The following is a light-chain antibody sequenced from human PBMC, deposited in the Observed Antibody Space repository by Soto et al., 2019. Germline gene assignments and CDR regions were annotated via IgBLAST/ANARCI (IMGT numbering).Light chain of an antibody. Sequence: EIVMTHSPATLSVSPGERATLACRASQSVSSNLAWYQQKPGQAPRLLIYGAATRATGVPARFTGSGSGTDFALTVSRLEPEDFAVYYWQQYGSSGTFGQGTNVHIK. J-gene: IGKJ1*01. CDR2: GAA. CDR3: QQYGSSGT. CDR1: QSVSSN. V-gene: IGKV3-15*01.